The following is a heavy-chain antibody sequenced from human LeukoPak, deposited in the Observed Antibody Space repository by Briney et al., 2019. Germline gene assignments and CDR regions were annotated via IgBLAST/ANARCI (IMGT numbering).Heavy chain of an antibody. CDR3: AKDQGQAVVPRRFDY. CDR1: GFTFSSYA. D-gene: IGHD2-2*01. J-gene: IGHJ4*02. V-gene: IGHV3-23*01. Sequence: PGGSLRLSCAASGFTFSSYAMSWVRQAPGKELEWVSAIYYSGGNTYSADSVKGRFTISRDNAKNTLYLQMNSLRAEDTAVYYCAKDQGQAVVPRRFDYWGQGTLVTVSS. CDR2: IYYSGGNT.